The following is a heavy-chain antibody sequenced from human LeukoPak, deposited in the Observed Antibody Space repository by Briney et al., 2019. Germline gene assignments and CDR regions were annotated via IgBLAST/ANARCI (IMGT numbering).Heavy chain of an antibody. CDR1: GGSISSGGYY. J-gene: IGHJ3*02. Sequence: SETLSLTCTVSGGSISSGGYYWSWIRQPPGKGLEWIGYIYHSGSTYYNPSLKSRVTISVDRSKNQFSLKLSSVTAADTAVYYCARDAGVAALPPDAFDIWGQGTMVTVSS. CDR2: IYHSGST. D-gene: IGHD6-13*01. V-gene: IGHV4-30-2*01. CDR3: ARDAGVAALPPDAFDI.